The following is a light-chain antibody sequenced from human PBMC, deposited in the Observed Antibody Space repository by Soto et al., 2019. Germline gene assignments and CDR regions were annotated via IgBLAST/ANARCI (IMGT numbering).Light chain of an antibody. CDR2: YDD. Sequence: QSVLTQPPSVSEAPPQRVAISCSGSSSNIENNAVNWYQQVPGKAPKLLIYYDDLLPSGVSDRFSGSKSGTSASLAISGLQSEDEADYYCAAWDDSLNSWVFGGGTKLTVL. CDR3: AAWDDSLNSWV. V-gene: IGLV1-36*01. CDR1: SSNIENNA. J-gene: IGLJ3*02.